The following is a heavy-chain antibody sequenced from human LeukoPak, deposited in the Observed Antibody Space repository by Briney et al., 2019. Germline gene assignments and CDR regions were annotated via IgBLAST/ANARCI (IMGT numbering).Heavy chain of an antibody. Sequence: GGSLRLSCAASGFTFSDYYMTWIRQAPGKGLEWVSYISSSGSTIYYADSVKGRFTTSRDNAKNSLYLQMNSLGAEDTAVYYCARGYDSSGYNWFDPWGQGTLVTVSS. CDR3: ARGYDSSGYNWFDP. J-gene: IGHJ5*02. CDR1: GFTFSDYY. D-gene: IGHD3-22*01. CDR2: ISSSGSTI. V-gene: IGHV3-11*01.